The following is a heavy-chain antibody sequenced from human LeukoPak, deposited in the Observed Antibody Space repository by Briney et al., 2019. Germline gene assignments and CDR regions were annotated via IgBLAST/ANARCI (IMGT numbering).Heavy chain of an antibody. V-gene: IGHV4-31*02. Sequence: LRLSCAASGFTFSDYYMSWIRQPPGKGLEWIGYIYYSGSTYYNPSLKSRVTISVDTSKNQFSLKLSSVTAADTAVYYCARDGAPPYYDSSGYINWGQGTLVTVSS. D-gene: IGHD3-22*01. CDR3: ARDGAPPYYDSSGYIN. CDR2: IYYSGST. J-gene: IGHJ4*02. CDR1: GFTFSDYY.